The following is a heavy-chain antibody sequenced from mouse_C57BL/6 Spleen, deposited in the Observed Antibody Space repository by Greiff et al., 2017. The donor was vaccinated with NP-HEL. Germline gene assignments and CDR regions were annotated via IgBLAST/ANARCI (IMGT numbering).Heavy chain of an antibody. V-gene: IGHV5-17*01. CDR3: ARSPYYYGSSYFDY. J-gene: IGHJ2*01. CDR2: ISSGSSTI. D-gene: IGHD1-1*01. CDR1: GFTFSDYG. Sequence: EVMLVESGGGLVKPGGSLKLSCAASGFTFSDYGMHWVRQAPEKGLEWVAYISSGSSTIYYADTVKGRFTISRDNAKNTLFLQMTSLRSEDTAMYDCARSPYYYGSSYFDYWGQGTTLTVSS.